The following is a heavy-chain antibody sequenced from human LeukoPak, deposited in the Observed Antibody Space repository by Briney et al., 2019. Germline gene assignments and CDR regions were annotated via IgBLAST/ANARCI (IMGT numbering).Heavy chain of an antibody. CDR3: AKSEGVYYYYYYMDV. J-gene: IGHJ6*03. D-gene: IGHD1-14*01. Sequence: GGSLRLSCAASGFTFGDYAMHWARQAPGKGLEWVSGISWNSGSIGYADSVKGRFTISRDNAKNSLYLQLNSLRAEDTALYYCAKSEGVYYYYYYMDVWGKGTTVTVSS. CDR1: GFTFGDYA. V-gene: IGHV3-9*01. CDR2: ISWNSGSI.